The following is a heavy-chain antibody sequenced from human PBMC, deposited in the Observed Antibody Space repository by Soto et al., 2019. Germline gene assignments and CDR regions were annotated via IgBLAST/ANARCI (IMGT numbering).Heavy chain of an antibody. Sequence: SETLSLTCTVSGGSISSSSYYWGWIRQPPGKGLEWIGSIYYSGSTYYNPSLKSRVTISVDTSKNQFSLKLSSVTAADTAVYYCARPGVVHYGMDVWGQGTTVT. CDR3: ARPGVVHYGMDV. J-gene: IGHJ6*02. CDR2: IYYSGST. V-gene: IGHV4-39*01. D-gene: IGHD2-15*01. CDR1: GGSISSSSYY.